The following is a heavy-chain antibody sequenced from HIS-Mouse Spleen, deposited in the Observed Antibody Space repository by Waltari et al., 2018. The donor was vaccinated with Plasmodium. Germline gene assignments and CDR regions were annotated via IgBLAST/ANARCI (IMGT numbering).Heavy chain of an antibody. Sequence: EVQLVESGGGLVQPGVSLSLSCAASGSPFRCYWLSGVRQALGKGLEWVANIKQDGSEKYYVDSVKGRFTISRDNAKNSLYLQMNSLRAEDTAVYYCASSWYWYFDLWGRGTLVTVSS. CDR1: GSPFRCYW. J-gene: IGHJ2*01. V-gene: IGHV3-7*01. D-gene: IGHD6-13*01. CDR2: IKQDGSEK. CDR3: ASSWYWYFDL.